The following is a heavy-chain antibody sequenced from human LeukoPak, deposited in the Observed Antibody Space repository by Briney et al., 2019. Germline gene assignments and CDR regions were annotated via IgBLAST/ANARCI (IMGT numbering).Heavy chain of an antibody. CDR2: INPSGGST. CDR1: GYTFTSYY. D-gene: IGHD3-16*02. V-gene: IGHV1-46*01. J-gene: IGHJ3*02. CDR3: ARANVYNGEYVWGSYRYGAFDI. Sequence: ASVKVSCKASGYTFTSYYMHWVRQAPGQGLEWMGIINPSGGSTSYAQKFQGRVTITADESTSTAYMELSSLRPEDTAVYYCARANVYNGEYVWGSYRYGAFDIWGQGTMVTVSS.